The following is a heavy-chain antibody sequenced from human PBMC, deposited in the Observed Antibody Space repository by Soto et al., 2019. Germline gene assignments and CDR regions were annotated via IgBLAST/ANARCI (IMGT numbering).Heavy chain of an antibody. J-gene: IGHJ4*02. CDR1: ELTFSSYG. V-gene: IGHV3-21*01. CDR3: ASGYYDRIGFYFAS. CDR2: ISSSTCFI. Sequence: ELHLVESGGGLVKPGGSLRLSCAASELTFSSYGMNWVRQAPGKGQEWVSAISSSTCFIHYADSVKGRFTISTDNAKNSLYFQMNSLIAEDTAMYYCASGYYDRIGFYFASWGQATLVTVS. D-gene: IGHD3-22*01.